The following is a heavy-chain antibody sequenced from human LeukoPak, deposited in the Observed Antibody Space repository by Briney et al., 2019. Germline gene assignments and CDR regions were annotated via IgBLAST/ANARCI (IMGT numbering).Heavy chain of an antibody. J-gene: IGHJ6*02. CDR3: ARGARYCSSTSCYAPALHSYYGMDV. V-gene: IGHV4-30-4*02. Sequence: SETLSLTCTVSGGSISSGDYYWNWIRQPPGKGLEWIGYIFYTGSTYYNPSLKSRVTISVDTSKNQFSLKLSSVTAADTAVYYCARGARYCSSTSCYAPALHSYYGMDVWGQGTTVTVSS. D-gene: IGHD2-2*01. CDR1: GGSISSGDYY. CDR2: IFYTGST.